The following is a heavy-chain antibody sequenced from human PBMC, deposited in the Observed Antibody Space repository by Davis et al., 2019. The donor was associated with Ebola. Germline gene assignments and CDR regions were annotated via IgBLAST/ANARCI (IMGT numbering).Heavy chain of an antibody. CDR1: GYTLTELS. CDR2: FDPEDGET. D-gene: IGHD3-9*01. CDR3: ATGLRYFDWLPKIDY. J-gene: IGHJ4*02. Sequence: ASVKVSCKVSGYTLTELSMHWVRQAPGKGLEWMGGFDPEDGETIYAQKFQGRVTMTEDTSTDTAYMELSSLRSEDTAVYYRATGLRYFDWLPKIDYWGQGTLVTVSS. V-gene: IGHV1-24*01.